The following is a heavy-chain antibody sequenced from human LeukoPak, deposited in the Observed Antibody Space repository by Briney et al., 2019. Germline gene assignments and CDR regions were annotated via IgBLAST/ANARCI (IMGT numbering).Heavy chain of an antibody. J-gene: IGHJ4*02. CDR3: ARFLGYSGSLDY. CDR2: ISSSSSYI. D-gene: IGHD1-26*01. CDR1: GFTFSSYS. V-gene: IGHV3-21*01. Sequence: GSLRLSCAASGFTFSSYSMNWVRQAPGKGLEWVSSISSSSSYIYYADSVKGRFTISRDNAKNSLYLQMNSLRAEDTAVYYCARFLGYSGSLDYWAREPWSPSPQ.